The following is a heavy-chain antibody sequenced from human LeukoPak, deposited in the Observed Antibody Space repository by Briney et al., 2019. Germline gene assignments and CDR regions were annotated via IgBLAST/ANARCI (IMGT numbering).Heavy chain of an antibody. CDR1: GYRFITFG. Sequence: ASVKVSCKTSGYRFITFGINWVRQAPGQGLEWMGWINPNSGGTNYAQKFQGWVTMTRDTSISTAYMELRSLRSDDTAVYYCARDQAWELYFDYWGQGTLVTVSS. J-gene: IGHJ4*02. D-gene: IGHD1-26*01. CDR3: ARDQAWELYFDY. V-gene: IGHV1-2*04. CDR2: INPNSGGT.